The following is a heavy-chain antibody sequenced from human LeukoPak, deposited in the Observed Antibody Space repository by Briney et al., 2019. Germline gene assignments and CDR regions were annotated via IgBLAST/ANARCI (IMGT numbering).Heavy chain of an antibody. CDR3: ARDITRTNWFDP. V-gene: IGHV4-4*07. D-gene: IGHD3-10*01. CDR2: IYTSRST. J-gene: IGHJ5*02. CDR1: GGSISSYY. Sequence: SETLSLTCTVSGGSISSYYWSWIRQPAGKGLEWIGRIYTSRSTNYNPSLKSRVTMSVDTSKNQFSLKLSSVTAADTAVYYCARDITRTNWFDPWGQGTLVTVSS.